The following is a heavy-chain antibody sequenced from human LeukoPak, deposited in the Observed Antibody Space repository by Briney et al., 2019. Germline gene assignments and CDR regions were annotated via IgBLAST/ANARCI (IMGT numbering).Heavy chain of an antibody. V-gene: IGHV3-74*01. CDR3: GRGGKVQQLLLAR. J-gene: IGHJ4*02. D-gene: IGHD6-13*01. Sequence: PGGSLRLSCGVPVLTLRSHRMPSVRRTPGKGLVWVSRFSRDGSRTTYADSVKGRYTIYRHNPKNTLAQQLDSLRPEATAVYDIGRGGKVQQLLLARWGQGSLVTVSS. CDR1: VLTLRSHR. CDR2: FSRDGSRT.